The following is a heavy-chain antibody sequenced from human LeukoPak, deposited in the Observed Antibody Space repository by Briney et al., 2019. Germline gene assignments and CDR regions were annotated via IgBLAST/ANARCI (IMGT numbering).Heavy chain of an antibody. CDR3: ARSGPLVGATPGDAFDI. CDR1: GFTVSSNY. V-gene: IGHV3-53*01. Sequence: PGGSLRLSCAASGFTVSSNYMSWVRQAPGKGLEWVSVIYSGGSTYYADSVKGRFTISRDNSKNTLYLQMNSLRAEDTAVYYCARSGPLVGATPGDAFDIWGQGTMVTVSS. J-gene: IGHJ3*02. D-gene: IGHD1-26*01. CDR2: IYSGGST.